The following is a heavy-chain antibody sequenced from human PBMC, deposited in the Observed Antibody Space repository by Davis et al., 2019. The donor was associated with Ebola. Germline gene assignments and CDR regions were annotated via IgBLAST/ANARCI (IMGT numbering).Heavy chain of an antibody. D-gene: IGHD2-15*01. CDR3: ASRRQGSSSQKIDS. V-gene: IGHV4-34*01. Sequence: PSETLSLTCAVYGGSFSGYYWSWIRQPPGKGLEWIGEINHSGRTNYNPSLKSRGTISVDTSKNQFSLKLSSVTAADTAGYYCASRRQGSSSQKIDSWGQGTLVTVSS. CDR2: INHSGRT. CDR1: GGSFSGYY. J-gene: IGHJ4*02.